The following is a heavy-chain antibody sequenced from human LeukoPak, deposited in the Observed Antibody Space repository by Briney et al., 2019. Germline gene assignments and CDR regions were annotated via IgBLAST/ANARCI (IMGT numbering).Heavy chain of an antibody. Sequence: ASVKVSCKASGYTFTSYYMHWVRQAPGQGLEWMGIINPSGGSTSYAQKFQGRVTMTRDTSTSTVYMELSSLRSEDTAVYYCAREVQYGASSYYYYMDVWGKGTTVTVSS. CDR3: AREVQYGASSYYYYMDV. V-gene: IGHV1-46*01. CDR2: INPSGGST. J-gene: IGHJ6*03. D-gene: IGHD2-2*01. CDR1: GYTFTSYY.